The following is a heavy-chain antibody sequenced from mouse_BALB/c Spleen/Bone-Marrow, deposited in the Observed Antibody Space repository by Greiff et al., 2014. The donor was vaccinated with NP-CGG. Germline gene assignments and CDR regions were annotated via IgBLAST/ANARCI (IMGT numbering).Heavy chain of an antibody. V-gene: IGHV1-84*02. CDR1: GITFSSSY. J-gene: IGHJ4*01. CDR3: ARQFWDPYYAMDY. Sequence: QVQLKESGAELVKPGASVKLSCKTSGITFSSSYISWLKQKPGQSLEWIAWIYAGTGSTSYNQKFTGKAQLTVDTSSSTAYMQFSSLTPEDSAIYYCARQFWDPYYAMDYWGQGTSVTVSS. CDR2: IYAGTGST. D-gene: IGHD4-1*01.